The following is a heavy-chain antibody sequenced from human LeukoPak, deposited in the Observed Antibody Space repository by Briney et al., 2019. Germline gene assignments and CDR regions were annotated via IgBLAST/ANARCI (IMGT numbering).Heavy chain of an antibody. V-gene: IGHV4-34*01. J-gene: IGHJ5*02. Sequence: SETLSLTCAVYGGSFSGYYWSWIRRPPGKGLEWIGEINHSGSTNYNPSLKSRVTISVDTSKNQFSLKLSSVTAADTAVYYCARVITIFGVVTPAKGWFDPWGQGTLVTVSS. CDR3: ARVITIFGVVTPAKGWFDP. CDR1: GGSFSGYY. CDR2: INHSGST. D-gene: IGHD3-3*01.